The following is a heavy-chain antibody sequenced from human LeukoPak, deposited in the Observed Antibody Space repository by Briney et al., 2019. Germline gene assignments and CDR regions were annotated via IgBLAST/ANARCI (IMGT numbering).Heavy chain of an antibody. J-gene: IGHJ4*02. CDR1: GDSFSSHY. D-gene: IGHD5-24*01. CDR2: IYYSGST. CDR3: ARAYEMAADY. Sequence: SETLSLTCAVSGDSFSSHYWTWIRQPPGKGLEWIGSIYYSGSTYYNPSLKSRVTISVDTSKNQFSLKLSSVTAADTAVYYCARAYEMAADYWGQGTLVTVSS. V-gene: IGHV4-39*07.